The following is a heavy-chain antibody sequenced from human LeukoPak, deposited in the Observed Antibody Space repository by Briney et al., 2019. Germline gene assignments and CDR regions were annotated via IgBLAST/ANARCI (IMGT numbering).Heavy chain of an antibody. Sequence: GGSLRLSCAASGFSFDDYGLTWVRQAPGKGLEWVSGINWNGDSTDYADSVKGRFTISRDNAKNSLYLQMNSLRAEDTALYYCAREWIGDSSGYYTAWVDYWGQGTLVTVSS. CDR3: AREWIGDSSGYYTAWVDY. CDR2: INWNGDST. CDR1: GFSFDDYG. J-gene: IGHJ4*02. D-gene: IGHD3-22*01. V-gene: IGHV3-20*04.